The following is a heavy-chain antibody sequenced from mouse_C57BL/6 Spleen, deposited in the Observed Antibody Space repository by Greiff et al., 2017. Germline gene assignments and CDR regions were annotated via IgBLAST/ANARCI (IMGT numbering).Heavy chain of an antibody. CDR1: GFSLTSYA. D-gene: IGHD1-1*01. J-gene: IGHJ1*03. CDR3: ARNWGSPYFDV. Sequence: VKLMESGPGLVAPSQSLSITCTVSGFSLTSYAISWVRQPPGKGLEWLGVIWPGGGTNYNSALNSRLSISKDNSKSQVFLKMNSLQTADTAKDYCARNWGSPYFDVWGTGTTVTVSS. CDR2: IWPGGGT. V-gene: IGHV2-9-1*01.